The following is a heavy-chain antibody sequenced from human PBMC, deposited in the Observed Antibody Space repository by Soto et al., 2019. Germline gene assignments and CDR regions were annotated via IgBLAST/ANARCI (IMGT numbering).Heavy chain of an antibody. CDR3: ARDLALAGNY. D-gene: IGHD6-19*01. Sequence: GSLRLSCSASGFTFRSYAMNWVRQTQEKGLEWVSSISSTSTYTHYADSVKGRFTISRDNANNSLFLQMNSLRAEDTAIYYCARDLALAGNYWGQGALVTVSS. CDR1: GFTFRSYA. CDR2: ISSTSTYT. J-gene: IGHJ4*02. V-gene: IGHV3-21*01.